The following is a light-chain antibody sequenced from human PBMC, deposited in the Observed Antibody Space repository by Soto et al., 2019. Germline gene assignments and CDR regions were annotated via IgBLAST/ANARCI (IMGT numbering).Light chain of an antibody. CDR2: DAS. CDR1: QGISSY. V-gene: IGKV1-33*01. CDR3: QQYENRPT. Sequence: QSPSSLSASTGDRFTITCRASQGISSYLNWYQQKPGRAPKLLIYDASNLEAGVPSRFRGSGSGTDFTFTISRLQPEDIATYYCQQYENRPTFGQGARLEIK. J-gene: IGKJ5*01.